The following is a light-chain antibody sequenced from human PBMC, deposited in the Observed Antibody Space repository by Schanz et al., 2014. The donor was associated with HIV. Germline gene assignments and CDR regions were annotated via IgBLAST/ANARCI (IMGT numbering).Light chain of an antibody. V-gene: IGLV1-51*01. CDR3: GTWDSSLSVVL. CDR1: NFNIGNNY. CDR2: DNN. Sequence: QSVLTQPPSVSAAPGQKVTISCSGSNFNIGNNYVSWYQQLPGTVPKLLIYDNNRRPSGIPDRFSGSKSGTSATLGITGLQTGDEADYYCGTWDSSLSVVLFGGGTKVTVL. J-gene: IGLJ2*01.